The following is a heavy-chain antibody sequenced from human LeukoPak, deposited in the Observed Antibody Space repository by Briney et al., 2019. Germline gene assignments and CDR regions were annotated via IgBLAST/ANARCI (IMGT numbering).Heavy chain of an antibody. D-gene: IGHD3-10*01. V-gene: IGHV4-34*01. CDR3: ARTDADGSWSYGDY. J-gene: IGHJ4*02. CDR1: GGSFSGYY. Sequence: SETLSLTCAVYGGSFSGYYWSWIRQPPGKGLEWIGEINHSGSTNYNPSLKSRVTISVDTSKNQFSLKLSSVTAADTAVYYCARTDADGSWSYGDYWGQGTLVTVSS. CDR2: INHSGST.